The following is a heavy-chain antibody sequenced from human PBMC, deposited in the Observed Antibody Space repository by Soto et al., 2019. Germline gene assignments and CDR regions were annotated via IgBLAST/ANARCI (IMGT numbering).Heavy chain of an antibody. CDR2: ISYDGSNK. Sequence: QVQLVESGGGVVQPGRSLRLSCAASGFTFSSYGMHWVRQAPGKGLEWVAAISYDGSNKYYADSVKGRFTISRDNSKNTLYLQLNRLRAADTAVYYCAKEIGQWVAVAGRGRYWGQGTLVTVSS. D-gene: IGHD6-19*01. CDR1: GFTFSSYG. J-gene: IGHJ4*02. V-gene: IGHV3-30*18. CDR3: AKEIGQWVAVAGRGRY.